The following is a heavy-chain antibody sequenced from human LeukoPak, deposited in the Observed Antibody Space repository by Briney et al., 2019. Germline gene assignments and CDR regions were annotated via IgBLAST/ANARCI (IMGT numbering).Heavy chain of an antibody. Sequence: GGSLRLSCAASGFTFSGFAMNWVRRTPGKGLEWVSGISGSGDNTLYAGSVKGRFTISRDNSKNTLYLEMNSLRAEDTAIYYCAKMKGHPLPKYYMDVWGQGTTVTVSS. CDR2: ISGSGDNT. CDR1: GFTFSGFA. J-gene: IGHJ6*01. D-gene: IGHD1-26*01. V-gene: IGHV3-23*01. CDR3: AKMKGHPLPKYYMDV.